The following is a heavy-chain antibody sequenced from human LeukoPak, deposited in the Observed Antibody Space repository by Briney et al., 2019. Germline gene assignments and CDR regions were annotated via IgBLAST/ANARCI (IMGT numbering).Heavy chain of an antibody. CDR2: ISSSSSYI. J-gene: IGHJ4*02. CDR1: GFTFSTYG. V-gene: IGHV3-21*01. CDR3: AREVNWNDFDY. Sequence: GETLRLSCAASGFTFSTYGITWVRQAPGKGLEWVSSISSSSSYIYYADSVKGRFTISRDNAKNSLYLQMNSLRAEDTAVYYCAREVNWNDFDYWGQGTLVTVSS. D-gene: IGHD1-1*01.